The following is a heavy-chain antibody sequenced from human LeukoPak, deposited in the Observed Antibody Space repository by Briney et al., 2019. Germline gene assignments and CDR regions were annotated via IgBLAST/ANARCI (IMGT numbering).Heavy chain of an antibody. CDR2: ISAYNGNT. CDR3: ATENSSSWYNYYYYYMDV. Sequence: GASVKVSCKASGYTFTSYGISWVRQAPGQGLEWMGWISAYNGNTNYAQKLQGRVTMTTDTSTSTAYMELSSLRSEDTAVYYCATENSSSWYNYYYYYMDVWGKGTTVTVSS. D-gene: IGHD6-13*01. J-gene: IGHJ6*03. CDR1: GYTFTSYG. V-gene: IGHV1-18*01.